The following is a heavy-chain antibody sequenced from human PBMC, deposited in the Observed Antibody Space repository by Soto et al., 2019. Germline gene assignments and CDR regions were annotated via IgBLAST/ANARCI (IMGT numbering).Heavy chain of an antibody. D-gene: IGHD3-16*01. J-gene: IGHJ4*02. Sequence: PSETLSLTCSVSGGSFSRGDYYWSWIRQQPGKGLEWIGYIYHSGNTAYNPSLKSRVIISLDTSENQFSLGLRSVTAGDTAVYYCAREGALGNFEFWGQGTLVTVSS. CDR2: IYHSGNT. CDR1: GGSFSRGDYY. CDR3: AREGALGNFEF. V-gene: IGHV4-31*03.